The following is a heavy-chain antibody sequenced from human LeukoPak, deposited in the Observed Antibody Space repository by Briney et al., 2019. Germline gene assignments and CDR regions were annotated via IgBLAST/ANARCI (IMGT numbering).Heavy chain of an antibody. CDR2: IYYSGST. V-gene: IGHV4-59*01. D-gene: IGHD6-19*01. CDR1: GGSISSYY. CDR3: ARPGHNPSSGWYGLENAFDI. Sequence: SETLSLTCTVSGGSISSYYWSWIRQPPGKGLEWIGYIYYSGSTNYNPSLKSRVTISVDTSKNQFSLKLSSVTAADTAVYYCARPGHNPSSGWYGLENAFDIWGQGTMVTVSS. J-gene: IGHJ3*02.